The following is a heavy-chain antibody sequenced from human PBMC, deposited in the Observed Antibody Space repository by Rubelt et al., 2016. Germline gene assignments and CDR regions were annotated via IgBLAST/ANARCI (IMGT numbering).Heavy chain of an antibody. CDR3: AKAFRDSTYYYYYMDV. D-gene: IGHD3-22*01. V-gene: IGHV3-9*01. Sequence: GYADSVKGRFTISRDNAKNSLYLQMNSLRAEDTAVSYCAKAFRDSTYYYYYMDVWGKGTTVTVSS. J-gene: IGHJ6*03.